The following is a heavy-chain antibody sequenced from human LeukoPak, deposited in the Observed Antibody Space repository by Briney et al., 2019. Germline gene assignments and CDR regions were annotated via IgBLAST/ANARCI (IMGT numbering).Heavy chain of an antibody. CDR1: GFTFSSYA. J-gene: IGHJ4*02. Sequence: GGSLRLSCAASGFTFSSYAMSWVRQAPGKGLEWVSAISGSASNTYYADSVKGRFTISRDNSRNTLYLQMNSLRAEDTAVYYCAREGYDYDILTGYYGRRFDYWGQGTLVTVSS. V-gene: IGHV3-23*01. CDR2: ISGSASNT. CDR3: AREGYDYDILTGYYGRRFDY. D-gene: IGHD3-9*01.